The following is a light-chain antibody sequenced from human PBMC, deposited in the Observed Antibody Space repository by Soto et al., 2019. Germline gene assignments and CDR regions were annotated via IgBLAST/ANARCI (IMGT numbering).Light chain of an antibody. J-gene: IGLJ1*01. CDR3: GTWDSSLTTFV. CDR1: SSNIGKYY. CDR2: END. Sequence: QSVLTQPPSVSAAPGQKVTMPCSGSSSNIGKYYVSWHQQLPGTAPKLLIYENDKRPSGIPDRFSGSKSGTSATLGITGLQTGDEADYYCGTWDSSLTTFVFGTGTKVTVL. V-gene: IGLV1-51*02.